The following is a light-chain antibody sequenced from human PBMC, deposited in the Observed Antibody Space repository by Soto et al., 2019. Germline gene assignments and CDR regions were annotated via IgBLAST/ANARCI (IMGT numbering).Light chain of an antibody. V-gene: IGKV3-20*01. CDR1: QSVAGNY. CDR2: GAS. Sequence: EIVVTQSPGTLSLSPGERATLSCRASQSVAGNYLAWYRRTPAQARSLLIYGASSRATDCPRRVSGSGSGTDVTLTITRREPEDFVVYYCQQYGSSPPTFGSGTRVEIK. J-gene: IGKJ1*01. CDR3: QQYGSSPPT.